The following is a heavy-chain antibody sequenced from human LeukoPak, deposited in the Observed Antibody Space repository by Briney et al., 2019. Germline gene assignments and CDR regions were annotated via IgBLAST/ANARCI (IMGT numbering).Heavy chain of an antibody. Sequence: PGGSLRLSCAASGFTFSDYYMSWIRQAPGKGLEWVSYISSSGSTIYCADSVKGRFTISRDNAKNSLYLQMNSLRAEDTAEYYCARGRVTGYYDSSGYLFFWGQGTLVTVSS. CDR1: GFTFSDYY. CDR2: ISSSGSTI. V-gene: IGHV3-11*01. CDR3: ARGRVTGYYDSSGYLFF. J-gene: IGHJ4*02. D-gene: IGHD3-22*01.